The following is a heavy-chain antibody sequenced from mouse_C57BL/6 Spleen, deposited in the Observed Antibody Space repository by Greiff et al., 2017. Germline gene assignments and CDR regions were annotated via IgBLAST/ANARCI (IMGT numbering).Heavy chain of an antibody. J-gene: IGHJ2*01. Sequence: QVQLQQPGAELVMPGASVKLSCKASGYTFTSYWMHWVKQRPGQGLEWIGEIDPSDSYTNYNQKFKGKSTLTVDKASSTAYMQLSSLTSEDSAVYYCAIVATNFDYWGQGTTLTVSS. V-gene: IGHV1-69*01. D-gene: IGHD1-1*01. CDR1: GYTFTSYW. CDR2: IDPSDSYT. CDR3: AIVATNFDY.